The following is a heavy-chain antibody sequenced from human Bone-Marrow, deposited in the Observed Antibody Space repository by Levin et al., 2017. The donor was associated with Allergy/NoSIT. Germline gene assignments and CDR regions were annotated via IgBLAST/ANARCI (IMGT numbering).Heavy chain of an antibody. CDR1: GFTVSVES. CDR2: IYSVGDT. V-gene: IGHV3-53*01. CDR3: ASNVDY. D-gene: IGHD2-8*01. Sequence: PGGSLRLSCAASGFTVSVESMSWVRQAPGKGLEWLSIIYSVGDTFYADSVKGRFTISRANSKNTLYLQMDSLGAEDTAIYYCASNVDYWGQGTLVTVSS. J-gene: IGHJ4*02.